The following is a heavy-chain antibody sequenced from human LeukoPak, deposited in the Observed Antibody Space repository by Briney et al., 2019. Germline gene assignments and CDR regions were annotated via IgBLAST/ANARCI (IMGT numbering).Heavy chain of an antibody. CDR1: GFTFSSYG. J-gene: IGHJ6*02. Sequence: GGSLRLSCAASGFTFSSYGMHWVRQAPGKGLEWVAVISYDGSNKYYADSVKGRFTISRDNSKNTLYLQMNSLRAEDTAVYYCAKEDGMDVWGQGTTVTVSS. V-gene: IGHV3-30*18. CDR3: AKEDGMDV. CDR2: ISYDGSNK.